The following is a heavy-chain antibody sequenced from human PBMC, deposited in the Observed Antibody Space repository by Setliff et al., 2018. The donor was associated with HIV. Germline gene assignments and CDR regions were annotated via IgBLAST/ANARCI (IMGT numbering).Heavy chain of an antibody. J-gene: IGHJ4*02. CDR3: AHVEGGGNSAYFDF. D-gene: IGHD2-21*02. CDR2: IYWDDNK. V-gene: IGHV2-5*02. Sequence: GSGPTLVNPTQTLTLTCTFSGFSLSTSGVGMGWIRQPPGKALEWLSVIYWDDNKRYSPSLKSRLTISKDTSKNQVVLTMTNMDPVDTATYYCAHVEGGGNSAYFDFWGQGTLVTVSS. CDR1: GFSLSTSGVG.